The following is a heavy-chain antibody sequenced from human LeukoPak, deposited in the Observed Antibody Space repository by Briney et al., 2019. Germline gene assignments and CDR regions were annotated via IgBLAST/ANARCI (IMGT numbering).Heavy chain of an antibody. D-gene: IGHD4-17*01. J-gene: IGHJ6*03. CDR2: IYYSGST. CDR3: ATTTVTTHYYYYMDV. V-gene: IGHV4-59*01. CDR1: GGSISSYY. Sequence: PSETLSLTCTVSGGSISSYYWSWIRQPPGKGLEWIGYIYYSGSTNYNPSPKSRVTISVDTSKNQFSLKLSSVTAADTAVYYCATTTVTTHYYYYMDVWGKGTTVTVSS.